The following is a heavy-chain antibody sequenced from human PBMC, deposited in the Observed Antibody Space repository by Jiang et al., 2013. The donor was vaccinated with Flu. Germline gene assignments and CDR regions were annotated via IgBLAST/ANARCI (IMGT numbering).Heavy chain of an antibody. V-gene: IGHV1-69*01. CDR2: IIPIFGTA. CDR3: AREAGDYYDSSGRHYFDY. J-gene: IGHJ4*02. D-gene: IGHD3-22*01. Sequence: SCKASGGTFSSYAISWVRQAPGQGLEWMGGIIPIFGTANYAQKFQGRVTITADGSTSTAYMELSSLRSEDTAVYYCAREAGDYYDSSGRHYFDYWGQGTLVTVSS. CDR1: GGTFSSYA.